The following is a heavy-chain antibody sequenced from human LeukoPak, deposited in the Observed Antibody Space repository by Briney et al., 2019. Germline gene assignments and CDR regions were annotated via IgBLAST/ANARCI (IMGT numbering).Heavy chain of an antibody. CDR2: INPSGGST. Sequence: ASVKVSCKASGYTFTSYYMHWVRQAPGQGLERMGIINPSGGSTSYAQKFQGRVTMTRDMSTSTVYMELSSLRSEDTAVYYCAREGGDYYDSSGYYPLGYWGQGTLVTVSS. D-gene: IGHD3-22*01. CDR3: AREGGDYYDSSGYYPLGY. J-gene: IGHJ4*02. V-gene: IGHV1-46*01. CDR1: GYTFTSYY.